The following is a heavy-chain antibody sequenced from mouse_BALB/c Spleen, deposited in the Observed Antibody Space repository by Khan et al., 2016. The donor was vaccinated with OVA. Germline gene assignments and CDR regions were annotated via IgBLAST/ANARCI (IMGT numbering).Heavy chain of an antibody. J-gene: IGHJ4*01. CDR1: GFTFTNYG. D-gene: IGHD2-14*01. Sequence: QIQLVQSGPELKKPGETVQISCTASGFTFTNYGMNWVKQAPGKGLKWMGWINTYTGEPTFADDFKGRFAFSLEPSASTAYLQINSLKNEDTATYVCARVGYNGTMDCWGQGTSVTVSS. CDR2: INTYTGEP. CDR3: ARVGYNGTMDC. V-gene: IGHV9-3-1*01.